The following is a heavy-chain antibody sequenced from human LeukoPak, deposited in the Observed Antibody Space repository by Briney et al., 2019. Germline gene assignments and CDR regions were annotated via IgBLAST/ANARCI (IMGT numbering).Heavy chain of an antibody. CDR3: ARAQAIAVAGGGHFDY. D-gene: IGHD6-19*01. Sequence: ASVKVSCKASGYTFTSYYMHWVRQAPGQGLEWMGGIIPIFGTANYAQKFQGRVTITADESTSTAYMELSSLRSEDTAVYYCARAQAIAVAGGGHFDYWGQGTLVTVSS. CDR1: GYTFTSYY. J-gene: IGHJ4*02. CDR2: IIPIFGTA. V-gene: IGHV1-69*13.